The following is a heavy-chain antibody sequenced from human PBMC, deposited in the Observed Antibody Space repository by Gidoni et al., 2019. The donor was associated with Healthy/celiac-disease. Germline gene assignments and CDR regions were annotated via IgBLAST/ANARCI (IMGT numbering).Heavy chain of an antibody. CDR1: GSSFPSYW. V-gene: IGHV5-51*01. D-gene: IGHD3-22*01. J-gene: IGHJ5*02. Sequence: EVQLVQSGAEVKKPGESLKISCKGSGSSFPSYWIGWVRQMPGKGLEWMGIIYPGDSDTRYSPSFQGQVTISADKSISTAYLQWSSLKASDTAMYYCARLGITYYYDSRPILPRRWFDPWGQGTLVTVSS. CDR3: ARLGITYYYDSRPILPRRWFDP. CDR2: IYPGDSDT.